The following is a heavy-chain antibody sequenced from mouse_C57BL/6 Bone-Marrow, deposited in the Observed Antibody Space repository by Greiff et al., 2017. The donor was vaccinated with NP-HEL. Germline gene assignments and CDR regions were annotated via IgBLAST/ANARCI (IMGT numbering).Heavy chain of an antibody. CDR2: IHPSDSDT. CDR3: AIWYGSTYWYFDV. D-gene: IGHD1-1*01. J-gene: IGHJ1*03. V-gene: IGHV1-74*01. CDR1: GYTFPSYW. Sequence: VQLQQPGAELVKPGASVKVSCKASGYTFPSYWMHWVKQRPGQGLEWIGRIHPSDSDTNYNQKFKGKATLTVDKSSSTAYMQRSSLTSEDSAVYYCAIWYGSTYWYFDVWGTGTTVTVSS.